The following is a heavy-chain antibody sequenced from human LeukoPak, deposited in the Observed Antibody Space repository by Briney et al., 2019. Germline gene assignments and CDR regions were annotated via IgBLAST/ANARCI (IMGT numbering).Heavy chain of an antibody. Sequence: GASVKVSCKASGYTFTCYYMHWVRQAPGQGREWMGWINPNSGGTNYAQKFQGRGTMTRDTSISTAYMELSRLRSDDTAVYYCARDSTDSSGYYYLSNWFDPWGQGTLVTVSS. V-gene: IGHV1-2*02. J-gene: IGHJ5*02. D-gene: IGHD3-22*01. CDR3: ARDSTDSSGYYYLSNWFDP. CDR2: INPNSGGT. CDR1: GYTFTCYY.